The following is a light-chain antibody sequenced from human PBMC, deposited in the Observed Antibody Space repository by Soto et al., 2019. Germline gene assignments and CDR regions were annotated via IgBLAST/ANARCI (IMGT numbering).Light chain of an antibody. Sequence: QSALTQPPSASGSPGQSVTISCTGTSSDVGGYNYVSWYQQHPGEAPKLMIYEVSSRPSGVPDRFSGSKSGNTASLTVSGLQAEDEADYYCSSYAGSHNFVFGSGTKLTVL. V-gene: IGLV2-8*01. CDR3: SSYAGSHNFV. CDR2: EVS. CDR1: SSDVGGYNY. J-gene: IGLJ1*01.